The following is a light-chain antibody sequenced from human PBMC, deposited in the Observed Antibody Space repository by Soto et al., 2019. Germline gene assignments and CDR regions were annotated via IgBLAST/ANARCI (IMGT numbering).Light chain of an antibody. Sequence: QSALTQPPSVSGAPGQRVTISCTGGWSNIGAGYEVHWYQHLPGTAPKLLIYGVTNRPSGVPDRFSGSRSGTSASLAITGLQAEDEADYYCQSFDSSLSNSWVFGGGTKLTVL. CDR2: GVT. V-gene: IGLV1-40*01. CDR3: QSFDSSLSNSWV. CDR1: WSNIGAGYE. J-gene: IGLJ3*02.